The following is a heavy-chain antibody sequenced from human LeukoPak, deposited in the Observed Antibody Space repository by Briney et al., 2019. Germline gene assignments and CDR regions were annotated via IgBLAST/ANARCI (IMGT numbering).Heavy chain of an antibody. J-gene: IGHJ4*02. CDR1: GGSISSYY. V-gene: IGHV4-59*01. D-gene: IGHD3-22*01. Sequence: SETLSLTCTVSGGSISSYYWSWLRQPPGKGLEWIGYIYYSGSTNYNPSLKSRVTISVDTPKNQFSLKLSSVTAADTAVYYCARYAYSSGYYYLDYWGQGTLVTVSS. CDR2: IYYSGST. CDR3: ARYAYSSGYYYLDY.